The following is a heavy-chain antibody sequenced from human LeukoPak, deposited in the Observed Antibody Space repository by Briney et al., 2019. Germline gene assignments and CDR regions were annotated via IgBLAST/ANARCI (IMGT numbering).Heavy chain of an antibody. CDR2: IRYDGSTK. CDR3: AKTMGVYRYFDY. J-gene: IGHJ4*02. Sequence: GGSLRLSCAASGFTFNTYGMQWVRQAPRKGLEWVAFIRYDGSTKYYADSVKGRFTISRDNSKSTLYLQMNSLRAEDTAVYYCAKTMGVYRYFDYWGQGTLVTVSS. D-gene: IGHD6-13*01. CDR1: GFTFNTYG. V-gene: IGHV3-30*02.